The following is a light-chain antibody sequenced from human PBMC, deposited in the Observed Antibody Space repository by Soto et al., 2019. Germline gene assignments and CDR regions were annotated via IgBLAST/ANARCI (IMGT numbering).Light chain of an antibody. CDR2: GAS. J-gene: IGKJ4*01. V-gene: IGKV3-20*01. Sequence: EIVLTQSPGTLSLSPGERATLSCRASQIVSSSYLAWYQQKPGQAPRLLIYGASSRATSIPDRFSGSGSGTDFTLTISRLEPEDFAVYYCQQYGSSPPRVTFGGGTKVDIK. CDR1: QIVSSSY. CDR3: QQYGSSPPRVT.